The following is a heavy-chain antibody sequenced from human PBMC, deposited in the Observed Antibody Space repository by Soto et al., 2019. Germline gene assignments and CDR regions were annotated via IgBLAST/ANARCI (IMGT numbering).Heavy chain of an antibody. CDR3: ARDALYDILTGYPSVGMDV. D-gene: IGHD3-9*01. CDR2: ISAYNGNT. V-gene: IGHV1-18*01. CDR1: GYTFTSYG. Sequence: ASVKVSCKASGYTFTSYGISWVRQAPGQGLEWMGWISAYNGNTNYAQKLQGRVTMTTDTSTSTAYMELRSLRSDDTAVYYCARDALYDILTGYPSVGMDVWGQGTTVTVSS. J-gene: IGHJ6*02.